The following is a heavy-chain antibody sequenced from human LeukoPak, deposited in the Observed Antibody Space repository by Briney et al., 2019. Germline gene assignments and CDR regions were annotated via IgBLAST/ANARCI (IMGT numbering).Heavy chain of an antibody. J-gene: IGHJ3*02. CDR3: ARGRVGAPLEDAFDI. Sequence: PGGSLRLSCAASGFTFSSYSMNWVRQAPGKGLEWVSSISSSSSYIYYADSVKGRFTISRDNAKNSLYLQMNSLRAGDTAVYYCARGRVGAPLEDAFDIWGQGTMVTVSS. CDR1: GFTFSSYS. D-gene: IGHD1-26*01. CDR2: ISSSSSYI. V-gene: IGHV3-21*01.